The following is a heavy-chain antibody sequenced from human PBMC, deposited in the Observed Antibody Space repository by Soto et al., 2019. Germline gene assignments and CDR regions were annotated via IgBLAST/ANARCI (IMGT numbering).Heavy chain of an antibody. D-gene: IGHD1-7*01. CDR2: IYYSWST. Sequence: QVQLQESGPGLVKPSETLSLTCTVSGGSISSYYWSWIRQPPGKGLELIGYIYYSWSTNYNPSLKVRVTISVDTSKNQFSLKLGSVTAADTAVYYCARRYGTTFDYWGQGTLVTVSS. V-gene: IGHV4-59*01. CDR3: ARRYGTTFDY. CDR1: GGSISSYY. J-gene: IGHJ4*02.